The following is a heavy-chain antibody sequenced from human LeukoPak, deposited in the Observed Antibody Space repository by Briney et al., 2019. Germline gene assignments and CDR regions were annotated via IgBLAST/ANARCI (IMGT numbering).Heavy chain of an antibody. CDR2: ISYDGSNK. V-gene: IGHV3-30-3*01. CDR1: GFTFSSYA. CDR3: ARDQGG. Sequence: PGRSLRLSCAASGFTFSSYAMHWVRQAPGKGLEWVAVISYDGSNKYYADSVKGRFTISRDNSKNTLYLQMNSLRAEDTGVYYCARDQGGWGQGTLVTVSS. D-gene: IGHD1-26*01. J-gene: IGHJ4*02.